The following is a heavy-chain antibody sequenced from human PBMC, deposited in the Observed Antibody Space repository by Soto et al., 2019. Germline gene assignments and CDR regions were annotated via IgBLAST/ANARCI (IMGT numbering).Heavy chain of an antibody. CDR2: ISSNSGSI. J-gene: IGHJ1*01. V-gene: IGHV3-9*01. CDR1: GFTFDDYV. Sequence: EVQLVESGGGLVQPGRSLRLSCAASGFTFDDYVMHWVRRAPGKGLEWVSGISSNSGSIDYADSVKGRFTIPRDNAKNSLYLEMNSLRAEDTALYYCAKDAGRRGAEHLHHWGQGTLVIVSS. D-gene: IGHD3-10*01. CDR3: AKDAGRRGAEHLHH.